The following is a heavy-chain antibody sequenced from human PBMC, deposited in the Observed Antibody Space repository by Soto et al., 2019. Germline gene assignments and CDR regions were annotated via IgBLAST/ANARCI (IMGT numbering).Heavy chain of an antibody. V-gene: IGHV3-48*02. CDR1: GFMFDSYA. CDR2: ISRGGDRI. Sequence: EVQLLESGGGLVQPGGSLRLSCVASGFMFDSYAMSWVRQAPGKGLEWVSYISRGGDRIYYAESLKGRITISRDNARNALSLQMNILREEDTAVYYCSENADCAGWGVDFWGQGTLVTVSS. J-gene: IGHJ4*02. D-gene: IGHD7-27*01. CDR3: SENADCAGWGVDF.